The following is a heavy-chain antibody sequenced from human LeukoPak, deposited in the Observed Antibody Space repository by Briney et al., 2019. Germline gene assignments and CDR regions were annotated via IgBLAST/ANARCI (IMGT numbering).Heavy chain of an antibody. Sequence: SETLSLTCAVSNGSINSDNWWTWDRQSPGKGLEWIGEIYHSGSTNYNPSLWGRVTISMDKSKNQFSLNLNSVTAADTAVYYCASLSHWGQGTLVTVSS. CDR2: IYHSGST. J-gene: IGHJ4*02. CDR1: NGSINSDNW. V-gene: IGHV4-4*02. CDR3: ASLSH.